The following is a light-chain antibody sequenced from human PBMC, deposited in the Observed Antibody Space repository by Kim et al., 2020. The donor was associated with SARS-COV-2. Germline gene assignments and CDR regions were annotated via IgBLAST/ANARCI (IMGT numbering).Light chain of an antibody. CDR3: QSYDSSLSGVV. CDR1: SSNVGAGYH. CDR2: CNG. Sequence: KVTNTCTAGSSNVGAGYHFHWYQQLPGTAPNLLINCNGNRPSGVPDRCSGYKSGTTASLAITGLQAEDEADYYCQSYDSSLSGVVFGGGTQLTVL. J-gene: IGLJ2*01. V-gene: IGLV1-40*01.